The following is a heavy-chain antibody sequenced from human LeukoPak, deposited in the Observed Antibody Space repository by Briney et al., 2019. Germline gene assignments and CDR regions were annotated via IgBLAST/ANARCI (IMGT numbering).Heavy chain of an antibody. CDR3: ARDVEELVPYYYYYYMDV. CDR2: ISAYNGNT. V-gene: IGHV1-18*01. D-gene: IGHD1-1*01. J-gene: IGHJ6*03. Sequence: ASVKVSCKASGYTFTSYGIGWVRQAPGQGLEWMGWISAYNGNTNYAQKLQGRVTMATDTSTSTAYMELRSLRSDDTAVYYCARDVEELVPYYYYYYMDVWGKGTTVTVSS. CDR1: GYTFTSYG.